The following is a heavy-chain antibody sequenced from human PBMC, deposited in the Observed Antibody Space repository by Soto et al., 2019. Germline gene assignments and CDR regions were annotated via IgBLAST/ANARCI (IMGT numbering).Heavy chain of an antibody. CDR2: ISAYNGNT. V-gene: IGHV1-18*01. CDR3: ARERCSSTSCYKGPFFYYGMGV. J-gene: IGHJ6*02. D-gene: IGHD2-2*02. Sequence: ASVKAPCKASGYTLTTYGISWPQQAPGQGLEWMGWISAYNGNTNYAQKLQGRVTMTTDTSTSTAYMELRSLRSDDTAVYYCARERCSSTSCYKGPFFYYGMGVWGQGTTVTGYS. CDR1: GYTLTTYG.